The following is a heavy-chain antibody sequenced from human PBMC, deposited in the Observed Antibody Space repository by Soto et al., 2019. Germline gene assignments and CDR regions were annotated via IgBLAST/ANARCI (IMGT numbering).Heavy chain of an antibody. CDR1: GFTFSSYA. Sequence: EVQLLESGGGLVQPGGSLRLSCAASGFTFSSYAMSWVRQAPGKGLEWVSGISGSGGSTYYADSVKGRFTISRDNSKNTMYLEMTSLSAEDTAVYYCAKEWGRYVDYWCQGTLVTVSS. J-gene: IGHJ4*02. CDR2: ISGSGGST. D-gene: IGHD3-16*01. V-gene: IGHV3-23*01. CDR3: AKEWGRYVDY.